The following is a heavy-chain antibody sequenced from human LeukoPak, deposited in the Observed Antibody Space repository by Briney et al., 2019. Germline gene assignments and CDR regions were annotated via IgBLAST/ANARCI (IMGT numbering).Heavy chain of an antibody. CDR2: ISGSGGST. J-gene: IGHJ4*02. V-gene: IGHV3-23*01. CDR1: GFTFSSYA. CDR3: AKDPDDGSGSYYTD. D-gene: IGHD3-10*01. Sequence: PGGSLRLSCAASGFTFSSYAMSWVRQAPGKGLEWVSAISGSGGSTYYADSVKGRFTISRDNSKNTLYLQMNSLRAEDTAEYYCAKDPDDGSGSYYTDWGQGTLVTVSS.